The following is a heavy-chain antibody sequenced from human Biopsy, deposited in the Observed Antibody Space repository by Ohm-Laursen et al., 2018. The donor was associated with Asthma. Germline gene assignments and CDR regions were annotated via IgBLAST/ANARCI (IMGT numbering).Heavy chain of an antibody. Sequence: SSVKVSCKVSGDSLGSFINYSISWVRQAPRQGLEWMGGLIPVLGTADYAPMFEGRVTITADESTSTAYLELTSLRFEDTAVYYCARGYSGTDRIVYYYSGMEVWGQGTTVTVSS. D-gene: IGHD5-12*01. CDR1: GDSLGSFINYS. CDR3: ARGYSGTDRIVYYYSGMEV. V-gene: IGHV1-69*01. J-gene: IGHJ6*02. CDR2: LIPVLGTA.